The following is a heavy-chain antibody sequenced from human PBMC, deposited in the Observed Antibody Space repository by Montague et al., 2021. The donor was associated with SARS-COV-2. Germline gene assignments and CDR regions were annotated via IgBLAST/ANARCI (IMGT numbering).Heavy chain of an antibody. CDR1: GDSISSGGYY. CDR3: ARADITIFGVVTHYDY. J-gene: IGHJ4*02. CDR2: IYYSGST. D-gene: IGHD3-3*01. Sequence: TLSLTCTVSGDSISSGGYYWSWIRQHPGKGLEWIGYIYYSGSTYYNPSLKSRVTISVDTSKNQFSLKLSSVTAADTAVYYCARADITIFGVVTHYDYWGQGTLVTVSS. V-gene: IGHV4-31*03.